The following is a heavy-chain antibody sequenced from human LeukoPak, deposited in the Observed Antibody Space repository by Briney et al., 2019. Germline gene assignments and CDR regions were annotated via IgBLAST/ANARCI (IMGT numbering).Heavy chain of an antibody. V-gene: IGHV1-2*02. CDR2: IKPNSGGT. CDR1: GYIFTDYY. D-gene: IGHD1-14*01. CDR3: ARDSAKGITNY. Sequence: ASVKVSCKASGYIFTDYYIHWVRQAPGQGLEWMGWIKPNSGGTNFAQKFQGRVTMTRDTSINTAYMELSRLRSDDTALYYCARDSAKGITNYWGQGTLVTVSS. J-gene: IGHJ4*02.